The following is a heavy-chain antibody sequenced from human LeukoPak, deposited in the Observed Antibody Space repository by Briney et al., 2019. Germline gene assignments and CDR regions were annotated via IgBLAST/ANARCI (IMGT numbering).Heavy chain of an antibody. Sequence: SVKVSCKASGGTFSSYTISWVRQAPGQGLEWMGRIIPILGIANYAQKFQGRVTITADKSTSTAYMELSSLRSEDTAVYYCARIPPDSSSWKTYCYYYGMDVWGQGTTVTVSS. CDR3: ARIPPDSSSWKTYCYYYGMDV. J-gene: IGHJ6*02. V-gene: IGHV1-69*02. D-gene: IGHD6-13*01. CDR1: GGTFSSYT. CDR2: IIPILGIA.